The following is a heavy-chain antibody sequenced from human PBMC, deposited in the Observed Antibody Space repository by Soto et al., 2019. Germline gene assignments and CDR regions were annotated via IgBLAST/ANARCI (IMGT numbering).Heavy chain of an antibody. CDR3: ARGSAYSDYDFEY. CDR1: EFTFSNYE. J-gene: IGHJ4*02. V-gene: IGHV3-48*03. Sequence: GGSLRLSCVASEFTFSNYEMNWVRQAPGKGLEWVSYISTSGTTIYYTDSVKGRFTISRDNAKKSLYLQMNSLRAEDTAVYYCARGSAYSDYDFEYWGQGTLVTVSS. D-gene: IGHD4-17*01. CDR2: ISTSGTTI.